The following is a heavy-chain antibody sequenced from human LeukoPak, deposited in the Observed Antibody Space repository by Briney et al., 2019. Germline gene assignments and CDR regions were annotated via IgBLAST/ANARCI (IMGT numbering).Heavy chain of an antibody. J-gene: IGHJ4*02. CDR3: ARGTLSYYYDSSGYPGY. CDR1: GYTFTGYY. D-gene: IGHD3-22*01. V-gene: IGHV1-2*06. CDR2: INPNSGGT. Sequence: ASVKVSCKASGYTFTGYYMHWVRQAPGQGLEWMGRINPNSGGTNYAQKFQGRVTMTRDTSISTAYMELSRPRSDDTAVYYCARGTLSYYYDSSGYPGYWGQGTLVTVSS.